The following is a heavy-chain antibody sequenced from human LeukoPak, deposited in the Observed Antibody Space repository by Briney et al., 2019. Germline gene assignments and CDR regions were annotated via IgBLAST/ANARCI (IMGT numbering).Heavy chain of an antibody. D-gene: IGHD5-18*01. CDR3: ARVWGSMVTGALYNSYGMDV. CDR2: ISGYNGNT. V-gene: IGHV1-18*01. CDR1: GYTFTSYG. Sequence: ASVKVSCKASGYTFTSYGINWVQQAPGQGLEWMGWISGYNGNTNYAQNLQGRVTMTTDTSTSTAYMELRSLRSDDTAVYYCARVWGSMVTGALYNSYGMDVWGQGTTVTVSS. J-gene: IGHJ6*02.